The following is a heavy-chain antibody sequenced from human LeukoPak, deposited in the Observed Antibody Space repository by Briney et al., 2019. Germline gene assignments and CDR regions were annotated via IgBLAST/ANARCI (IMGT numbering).Heavy chain of an antibody. CDR2: IYPGDSDT. CDR1: GYSFTSYW. D-gene: IGHD3-22*01. V-gene: IGHV5-51*01. CDR3: ARHSRYYYDSSGFDI. J-gene: IGHJ3*02. Sequence: GESLKISCKGSGYSFTSYWIGWVRQMPGKGLEWMGNIYPGDSDTRYSPSFQGQVTISADKSISTAYLQWSSLKASDTAMYYCARHSRYYYDSSGFDIWGQGTMVTVSS.